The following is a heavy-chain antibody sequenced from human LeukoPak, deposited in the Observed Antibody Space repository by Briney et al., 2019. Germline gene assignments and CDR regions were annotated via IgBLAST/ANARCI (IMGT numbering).Heavy chain of an antibody. CDR1: GGTFSSYA. Sequence: SVKVSCKASGGTFSSYAISWVRQAPGQGLEWMGGIIPIFGTANYAQKFQGRVTITADKSTSTAYMELSSLRSDDTAVYYCARDSPVRGYFDYWGQGTLVTVSS. CDR3: ARDSPVRGYFDY. V-gene: IGHV1-69*06. J-gene: IGHJ4*02. CDR2: IIPIFGTA. D-gene: IGHD3-10*01.